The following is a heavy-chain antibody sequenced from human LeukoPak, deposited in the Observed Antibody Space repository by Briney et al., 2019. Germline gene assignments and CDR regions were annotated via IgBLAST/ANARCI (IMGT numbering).Heavy chain of an antibody. CDR1: GGSVSSGSYY. V-gene: IGHV4-61*01. Sequence: PSETLSLTCTVSGGSVSSGSYYWSWIRQPPGKGLEWIGYIYYSGSTNYNPSLKSRVTISVDTSKNQFSLKLSSVTAADTAVYYCARVASTPSRIYYFDYWGQGALVTVSS. J-gene: IGHJ4*02. CDR2: IYYSGST. D-gene: IGHD2-2*01. CDR3: ARVASTPSRIYYFDY.